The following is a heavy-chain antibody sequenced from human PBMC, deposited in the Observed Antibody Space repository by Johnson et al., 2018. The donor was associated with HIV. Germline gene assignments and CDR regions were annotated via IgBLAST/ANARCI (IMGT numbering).Heavy chain of an antibody. D-gene: IGHD5-12*01. Sequence: VQLVESGGGLVKPGGSLRLSCVASGFTVSSNYMSWVRQAPGKGLEWVSGIYSGGSTYYADSVKGRFTISRDNSKTTLHLQMNSLRAEETAVYYCAREALLATNDAFDIWGQGTMVTVSS. CDR2: IYSGGST. CDR3: AREALLATNDAFDI. V-gene: IGHV3-66*01. CDR1: GFTVSSNY. J-gene: IGHJ3*02.